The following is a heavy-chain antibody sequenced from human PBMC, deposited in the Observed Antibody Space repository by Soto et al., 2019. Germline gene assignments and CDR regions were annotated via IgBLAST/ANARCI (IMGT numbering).Heavy chain of an antibody. CDR2: IYPGDSDI. CDR1: GYRFSSYW. CDR3: ARRSSGSGYWFDP. V-gene: IGHV5-51*01. J-gene: IGHJ5*02. D-gene: IGHD3-10*01. Sequence: LKISCQGSGYRFSSYWIAWVRQMPGKGLEWMGIIYPGDSDIKYNPSFQGHVTISADKSISTAFLQWSSLKASDTAMYYCARRSSGSGYWFDPWGQGTLVTVSS.